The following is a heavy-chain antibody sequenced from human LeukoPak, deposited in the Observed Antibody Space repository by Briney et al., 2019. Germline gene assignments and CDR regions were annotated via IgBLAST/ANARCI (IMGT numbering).Heavy chain of an antibody. Sequence: GGSLRLSCAASEVTFYTYWMHWVREAPGKGLLWVSRVNSDMTSTSYADSVKGRFTVSRDNAENSLYLQMDSLRVEDTAIYYCAGGGFSGFDRWGQGILVTVSS. D-gene: IGHD4-23*01. J-gene: IGHJ4*02. V-gene: IGHV3-74*01. CDR2: VNSDMTST. CDR3: AGGGFSGFDR. CDR1: EVTFYTYW.